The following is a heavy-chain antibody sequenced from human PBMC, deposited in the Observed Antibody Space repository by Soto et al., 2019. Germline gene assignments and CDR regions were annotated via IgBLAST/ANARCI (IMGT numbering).Heavy chain of an antibody. CDR1: GFTFSSYE. CDR2: ISSSGSTI. D-gene: IGHD5-18*01. CDR3: ARDGRGIQLWLPDYYYGMDV. V-gene: IGHV3-48*03. Sequence: GGSLRLSCAASGFTFSSYEMNWVRQAPGKGLEWVSYISSSGSTIYYADSVKGRFTISRDNAKNSPYLQMNSLRAEDTAVYYCARDGRGIQLWLPDYYYGMDVWGQGTTVTVSS. J-gene: IGHJ6*02.